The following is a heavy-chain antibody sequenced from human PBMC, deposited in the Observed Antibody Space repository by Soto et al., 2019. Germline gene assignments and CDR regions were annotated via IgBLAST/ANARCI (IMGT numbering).Heavy chain of an antibody. J-gene: IGHJ6*03. V-gene: IGHV1-69*02. CDR1: GGTFSSYT. CDR3: ARTVVAASYYMDV. D-gene: IGHD2-15*01. Sequence: ASVKVSCKASGGTFSSYTISWVRQAPGQGLEWMGRIIPILGIANYAQKFQGRVTITADKSTSTAYMELSSLRSEDTAVYYCARTVVAASYYMDVWGKGTTVTVSS. CDR2: IIPILGIA.